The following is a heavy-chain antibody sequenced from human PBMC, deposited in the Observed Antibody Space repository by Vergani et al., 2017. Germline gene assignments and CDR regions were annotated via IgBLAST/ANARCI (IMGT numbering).Heavy chain of an antibody. CDR2: IQNRGKT. J-gene: IGHJ2*01. Sequence: QVRLEESGPGLVKPSETLSLPCSVSGSSIGSGFYCACIRQSPGEGIQWLTSIQNRGKTYHNPSLKSRVSVSLDTSKNRFSLNLTSVTATDTAVYSCARSQVDYWYFDLWGPGSLVTVSS. CDR1: GSSIGSGFY. V-gene: IGHV4-38-2*01. CDR3: ARSQVDYWYFDL.